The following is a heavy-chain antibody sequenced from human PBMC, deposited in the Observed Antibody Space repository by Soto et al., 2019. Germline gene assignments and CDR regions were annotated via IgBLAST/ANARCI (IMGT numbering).Heavy chain of an antibody. D-gene: IGHD3-22*01. Sequence: ASVKVSCKASGYTFTSYGISWVRQAPGQWPEWMGWISAYNGNTNYAQKLQGRVTMTTDKSTSTAYMELSSLRSEDTAVYYCARDWYDYDSSGYYFGSSDEYYYYGMDVWGQGTTVTVSS. CDR1: GYTFTSYG. V-gene: IGHV1-18*01. CDR2: ISAYNGNT. CDR3: ARDWYDYDSSGYYFGSSDEYYYYGMDV. J-gene: IGHJ6*02.